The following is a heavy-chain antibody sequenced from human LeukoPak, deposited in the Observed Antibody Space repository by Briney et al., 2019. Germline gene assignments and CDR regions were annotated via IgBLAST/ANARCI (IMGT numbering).Heavy chain of an antibody. J-gene: IGHJ4*02. D-gene: IGHD5-18*01. V-gene: IGHV3-64*01. CDR2: ISSNGGST. CDR3: ASGGTALGY. CDR1: GFTFSSYA. Sequence: PGGSLRLSXAASGFTFSSYAMHWVRQAPGKGLEYVSAISSNGGSTYYANSVKGRFTISRDNSKNTLYLQMGSLRAEDMAVYYCASGGTALGYWGQGTLVTVSS.